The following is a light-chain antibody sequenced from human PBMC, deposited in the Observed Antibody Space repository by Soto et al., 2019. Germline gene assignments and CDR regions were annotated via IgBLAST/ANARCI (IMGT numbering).Light chain of an antibody. Sequence: EIVLTQSPGTLSLSPGQRAALSCRASQSVNGNHLAWFQQKPGQAPRLLIYGASSRATGIPDRFSGSGSGTDFTLTISRLEPEDFAVYHCQQYDTSPLTFGGGTKVDIK. J-gene: IGKJ4*01. V-gene: IGKV3-20*01. CDR2: GAS. CDR3: QQYDTSPLT. CDR1: QSVNGNH.